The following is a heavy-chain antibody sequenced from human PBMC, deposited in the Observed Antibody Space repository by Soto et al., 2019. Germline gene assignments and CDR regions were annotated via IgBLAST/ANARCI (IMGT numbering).Heavy chain of an antibody. V-gene: IGHV4-30-4*01. Sequence: PSETLSLTCTVSGGSISSGDYYWSWIRRPPGKGLEWIGYIYYSGSTYYNPSLKSRVTISVDTSKNQFSLKLSSVTAADTAVYYCARVRVVEGDYYYYGMDVWGQGTTVTVSS. D-gene: IGHD3-3*01. J-gene: IGHJ6*02. CDR1: GGSISSGDYY. CDR3: ARVRVVEGDYYYYGMDV. CDR2: IYYSGST.